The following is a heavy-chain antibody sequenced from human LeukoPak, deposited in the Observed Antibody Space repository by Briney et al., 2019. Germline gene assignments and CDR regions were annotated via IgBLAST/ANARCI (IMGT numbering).Heavy chain of an antibody. Sequence: SETLSLTCTVSGVSISSSYSYWGWIRQPPGMGLEWIGSIYYTGNTYYNASLKSQISISIDTSKNQFSLKLTSVTAADTAVYYCARQTGSGLFILPGGQGTLVTVSS. D-gene: IGHD3/OR15-3a*01. CDR2: IYYTGNT. V-gene: IGHV4-39*01. CDR1: GVSISSSYSY. J-gene: IGHJ4*02. CDR3: ARQTGSGLFILP.